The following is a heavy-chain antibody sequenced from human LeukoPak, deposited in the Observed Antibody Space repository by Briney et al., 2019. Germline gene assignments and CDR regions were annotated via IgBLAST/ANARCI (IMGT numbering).Heavy chain of an antibody. J-gene: IGHJ4*02. CDR1: GYTFTGYY. Sequence: ASAKVSCKASGYTFTGYYMHWVRQAPGQGLEWMGWINPNSGGTNYAQKFQGRVTMTRDTSISTAYMELSRLRSDDTAVYYCAREDSTGDWSVSDYWGQGTLVTVSS. CDR3: AREDSTGDWSVSDY. V-gene: IGHV1-2*02. CDR2: INPNSGGT. D-gene: IGHD7-27*01.